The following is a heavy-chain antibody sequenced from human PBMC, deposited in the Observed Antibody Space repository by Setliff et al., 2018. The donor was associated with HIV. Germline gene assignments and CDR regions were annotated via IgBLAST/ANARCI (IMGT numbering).Heavy chain of an antibody. CDR2: MNPNSGNT. Sequence: ASVKVSCKASGYTFTSYDINWVRQATGQGLEWMGWMNPNSGNTGYAQKFQGRVTMTRNTSISTAYMELSSLRSEDTAVYYCARGGHYSGSYLPRDYYMDVWGKGTTVTVSS. V-gene: IGHV1-8*02. CDR3: ARGGHYSGSYLPRDYYMDV. J-gene: IGHJ6*03. D-gene: IGHD1-26*01. CDR1: GYTFTSYD.